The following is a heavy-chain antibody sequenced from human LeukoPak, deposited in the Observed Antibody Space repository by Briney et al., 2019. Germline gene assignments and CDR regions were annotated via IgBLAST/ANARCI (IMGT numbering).Heavy chain of an antibody. CDR3: ARGRPHGNDY. Sequence: GGSLRLSCAASGFTFSSYWLNWVRQAPGKGLVWVSRIASDGSSTTYADSVKGRFSISRDNAKNTLYLQMNSLGVEDTAVYYCARGRPHGNDYWGQGTLVTVSS. J-gene: IGHJ4*02. D-gene: IGHD4-23*01. CDR1: GFTFSSYW. V-gene: IGHV3-74*01. CDR2: IASDGSST.